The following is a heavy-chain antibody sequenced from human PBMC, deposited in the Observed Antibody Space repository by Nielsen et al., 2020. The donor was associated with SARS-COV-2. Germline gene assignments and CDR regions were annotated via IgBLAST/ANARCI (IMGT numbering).Heavy chain of an antibody. J-gene: IGHJ6*02. CDR2: IKSKTDGGTT. CDR3: TTDRPQTAYYYYYGMDV. Sequence: GESLKISCAASGFTFSNAWMSWVRQAPGKGLEWVGRIKSKTDGGTTDYAAPVKGRFTISRDDSKNTLYLQMNSLKTEDTAVYYCTTDRPQTAYYYYYGMDVWGQGTTVTVSS. D-gene: IGHD2-21*02. V-gene: IGHV3-15*01. CDR1: GFTFSNAW.